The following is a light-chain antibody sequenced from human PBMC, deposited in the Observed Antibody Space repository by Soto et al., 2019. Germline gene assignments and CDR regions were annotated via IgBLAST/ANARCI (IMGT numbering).Light chain of an antibody. CDR2: GTP. CDR1: QSVSSTY. V-gene: IGKV3-20*01. CDR3: QQSDT. Sequence: IVLTTSPGTLSLSPGDLSFLSCRASQSVSSTYLACYQQKPGQAPRLLINGTPSRATGIPDRFSSSGSGTDFTLTTSRLEPEDFAVYYCQQSDTFGQGTRLEIK. J-gene: IGKJ5*01.